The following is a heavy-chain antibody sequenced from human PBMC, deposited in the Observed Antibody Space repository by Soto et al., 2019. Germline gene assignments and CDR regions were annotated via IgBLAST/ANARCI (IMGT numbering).Heavy chain of an antibody. CDR2: ISYSGST. CDR3: ARAGLITGTIFYYYYGMDV. V-gene: IGHV4-61*01. CDR1: GGSLSSGTYC. J-gene: IGHJ6*02. D-gene: IGHD1-20*01. Sequence: LETLSLTWTVSGGSLSSGTYCWSWIRQPPGKGLEWLGYISYSGSTTHNPSLKSRVTMSVDTSKNQFSLKLSPVTAADTAVYYCARAGLITGTIFYYYYGMDVWGQGTTVTVSS.